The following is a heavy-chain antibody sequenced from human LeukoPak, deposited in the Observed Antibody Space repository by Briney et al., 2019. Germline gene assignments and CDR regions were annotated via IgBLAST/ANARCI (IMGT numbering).Heavy chain of an antibody. J-gene: IGHJ4*02. CDR1: GFTFSSYA. CDR3: AKVRGGIDGRKKDDYGDYVPYYFDY. V-gene: IGHV3-23*01. D-gene: IGHD4-17*01. Sequence: GGSLRLSCAASGFTFSSYAMSWVRQAPGKGLEWVSAISGSGGSTYYADSVKGRFTISRDNSKNTLYLQMNSLRAGDTAVYYCAKVRGGIDGRKKDDYGDYVPYYFDYWGQGTLVTVSS. CDR2: ISGSGGST.